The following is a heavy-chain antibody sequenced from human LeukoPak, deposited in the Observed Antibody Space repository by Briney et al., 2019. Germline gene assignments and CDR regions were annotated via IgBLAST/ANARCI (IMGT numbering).Heavy chain of an antibody. D-gene: IGHD3-10*01. CDR1: GGSISSGGYY. Sequence: PSQTLSLTCTVSGGSISSGGYYWSWIRQPPGKGLEWIGYIYHSRSTYYNPSLKSRVSISVDRSKNQFSLKLSSVAAADTAVYYCARGISMVRGVMSDYYYMDVWGKGTTVTVSS. J-gene: IGHJ6*03. CDR2: IYHSRST. V-gene: IGHV4-30-2*01. CDR3: ARGISMVRGVMSDYYYMDV.